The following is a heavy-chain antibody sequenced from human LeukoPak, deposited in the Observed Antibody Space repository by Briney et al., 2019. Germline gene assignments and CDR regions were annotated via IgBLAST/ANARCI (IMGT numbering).Heavy chain of an antibody. J-gene: IGHJ4*02. CDR1: GYTFTDHF. D-gene: IGHD4-11*01. CDR2: VRPNTGGT. V-gene: IGHV1-2*02. CDR3: AREATVTFHYFDY. Sequence: ASVKVSCKTSGYTFTDHFFHWARQAPGQGLEWLGWVRPNTGGTNYAQKFQGRVTMTRDTSITTAYMELSGLRSDDTAVYYCAREATVTFHYFDYWGRGTLVTVSS.